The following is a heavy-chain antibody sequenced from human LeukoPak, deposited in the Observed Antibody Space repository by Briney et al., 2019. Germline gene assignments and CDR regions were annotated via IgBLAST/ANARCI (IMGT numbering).Heavy chain of an antibody. D-gene: IGHD2-2*01. CDR3: AKGRGVPAASSWFDP. J-gene: IGHJ5*02. Sequence: PGGSLSLSCAASGFTFDDYAMHWVRQAPGKGLEWVSLSGDGGSTYYADSVKGRFTISRDNSKNSLYLQMNSLRTEDTALYYCAKGRGVPAASSWFDPWGQGNPGHRLL. V-gene: IGHV3-43*02. CDR1: GFTFDDYA. CDR2: SGDGGST.